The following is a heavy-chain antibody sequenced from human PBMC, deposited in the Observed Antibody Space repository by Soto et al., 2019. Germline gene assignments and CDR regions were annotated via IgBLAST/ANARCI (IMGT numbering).Heavy chain of an antibody. J-gene: IGHJ4*02. CDR1: GFTFSSYG. CDR3: ARADYGDSHVDY. Sequence: GGSLRLSCAASGFTFSSYGMHWVRQAPGKGLEWVAVIWYDGSNKYYADSVKGRFTISRDNSKNTLYLQMNSLRAEDTAVYYCARADYGDSHVDYWGQGTLVTVSS. CDR2: IWYDGSNK. V-gene: IGHV3-33*01. D-gene: IGHD4-17*01.